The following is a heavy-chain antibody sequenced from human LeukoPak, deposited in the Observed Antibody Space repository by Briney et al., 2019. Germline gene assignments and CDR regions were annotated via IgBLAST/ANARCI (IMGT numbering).Heavy chain of an antibody. D-gene: IGHD3-10*02. V-gene: IGHV3-48*04. CDR1: GFTFTSYG. J-gene: IGHJ6*04. CDR3: AELGITMIGGV. Sequence: PGGSLRLSCAASGFTFTSYGMTWVRQAPGKGLEWVSYISSSGSTIYYADSVKGRFTISRDNAKNSLYLQMNSLRAEDTAVYYCAELGITMIGGVWGKGTTVTISS. CDR2: ISSSGSTI.